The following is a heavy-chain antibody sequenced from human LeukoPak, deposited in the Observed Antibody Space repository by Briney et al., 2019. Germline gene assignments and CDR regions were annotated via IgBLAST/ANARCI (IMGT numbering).Heavy chain of an antibody. D-gene: IGHD3-22*01. CDR3: AREGYYYDSSGPIDY. Sequence: SETLSLTCTVSGGSISSAPYYWSWIRQRPGKGLEWMGYISHSGNTYYNPSLKSRLNVSADTSRNQFSLKLRSVTAADTALYFCAREGYYYDSSGPIDYWGQVTRVTVSS. V-gene: IGHV4-31*03. J-gene: IGHJ4*02. CDR1: GGSISSAPYY. CDR2: ISHSGNT.